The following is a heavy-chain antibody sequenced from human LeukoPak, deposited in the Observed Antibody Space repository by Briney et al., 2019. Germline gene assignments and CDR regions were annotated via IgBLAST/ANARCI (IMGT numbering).Heavy chain of an antibody. CDR2: VYYNGDI. Sequence: SETLSLTCSVSGVPISTCYWSWLRQSPGKGLEWIAYVYYNGDILYNPSLKSRVSISLDTSKNQVSLSVTSVTAADTAVYYCARPLLGTTTLFDYWGQGTLVTVSS. CDR3: ARPLLGTTTLFDY. D-gene: IGHD3-16*01. J-gene: IGHJ4*02. CDR1: GVPISTCY. V-gene: IGHV4-59*08.